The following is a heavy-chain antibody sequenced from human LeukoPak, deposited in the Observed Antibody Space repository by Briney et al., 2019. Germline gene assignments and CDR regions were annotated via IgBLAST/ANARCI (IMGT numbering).Heavy chain of an antibody. CDR1: GYTFTSYG. Sequence: ASVKVSCKASGYTFTSYGISWVRQAPGQGLEWMGWISTYNGNTNYAQKLQGRVTMTTDTSTSTAYMELRSLRSDDTAVYYCARALCSGGSCYPPFDYWGQGTLVTVSS. J-gene: IGHJ4*02. V-gene: IGHV1-18*01. CDR2: ISTYNGNT. CDR3: ARALCSGGSCYPPFDY. D-gene: IGHD2-15*01.